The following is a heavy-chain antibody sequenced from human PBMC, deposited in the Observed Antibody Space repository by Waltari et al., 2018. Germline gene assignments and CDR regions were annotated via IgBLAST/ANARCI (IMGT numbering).Heavy chain of an antibody. CDR1: GSTFDDYA. CDR2: ISWNSGSI. D-gene: IGHD4-17*01. CDR3: AKDIGDYGIDY. Sequence: EVQLVESGGGLVQPGRSLRLSCAASGSTFDDYAMHWVRQAPGKGLEWVSGISWNSGSIGYADSVKGRFTISRDNAKNSLYLQMNSLRAEDTALYYCAKDIGDYGIDYWGQGTLVTVSS. J-gene: IGHJ4*02. V-gene: IGHV3-9*01.